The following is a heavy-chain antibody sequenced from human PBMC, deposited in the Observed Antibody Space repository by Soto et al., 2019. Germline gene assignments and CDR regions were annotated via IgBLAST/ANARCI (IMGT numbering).Heavy chain of an antibody. CDR1: GGTFSSYT. D-gene: IGHD2-2*01. V-gene: IGHV1-69*02. CDR2: IIPILGIA. CDR3: AWLEEERGSSVPAAIDY. J-gene: IGHJ4*02. Sequence: QVQLVQSGAEVKKPGSSVKVSCKASGGTFSSYTISWVRQAPGQGLEWMGRIIPILGIANYAQKFQGRVTITADKSTSTAYMELSSLRSEDTAVYYCAWLEEERGSSVPAAIDYWGQGTLVTVSS.